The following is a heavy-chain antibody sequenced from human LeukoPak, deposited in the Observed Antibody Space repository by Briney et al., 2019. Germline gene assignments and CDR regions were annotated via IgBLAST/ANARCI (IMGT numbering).Heavy chain of an antibody. CDR3: ARGHMVRGVITIFDY. D-gene: IGHD3-10*01. CDR2: INPNSGGT. Sequence: ASVKVSCKASVYTFTGYYMHWVRQAPGQGLERVGRINPNSGGTNYAQKFQGRVTMTRDTSISTAYMELSRLRSDDTAVYYCARGHMVRGVITIFDYWGQGTLVTVSS. J-gene: IGHJ4*02. V-gene: IGHV1-2*06. CDR1: VYTFTGYY.